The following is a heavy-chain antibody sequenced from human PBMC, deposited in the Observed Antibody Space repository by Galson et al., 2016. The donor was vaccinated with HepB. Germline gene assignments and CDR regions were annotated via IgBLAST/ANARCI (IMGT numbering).Heavy chain of an antibody. CDR3: ARSAIIPGARMVFDP. D-gene: IGHD2-2*01. CDR2: IYHTGTS. V-gene: IGHV4-4*02. Sequence: ETLSLTCAVSGASISDSNWWTWVRHVPGKGLEWIGEIYHTGTSNNNPFLSSRFTLSVDKSRNQFSLNLTSVTAADTAVYYCARSAIIPGARMVFDPWGQGILVTVSS. CDR1: GASISDSNW. J-gene: IGHJ5*02.